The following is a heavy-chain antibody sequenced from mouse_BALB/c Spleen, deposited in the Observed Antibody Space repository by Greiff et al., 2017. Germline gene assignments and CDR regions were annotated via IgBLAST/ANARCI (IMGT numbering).Heavy chain of an antibody. CDR1: GYTFTSYW. V-gene: IGHV1-87*01. J-gene: IGHJ1*01. Sequence: QVQLQQSGAELARPGASVKLSCKASGYTFTSYWMQWVKQRPGQGLEWIGAIYPGDGDTRYTQKFKGKATLTADKSSSTAYMQLSSLASEDTAVYYCARRYIDVWGAGTTVTVSS. CDR3: ARRYIDV. CDR2: IYPGDGDT.